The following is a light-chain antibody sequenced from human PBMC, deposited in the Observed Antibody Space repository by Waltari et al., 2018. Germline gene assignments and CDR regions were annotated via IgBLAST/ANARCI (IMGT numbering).Light chain of an antibody. Sequence: EIVMMQSPATLSVSPGEGATLSCRASQSVRSRLAWYQQKPGQTPRLLIYGASTRATGIPARFSGSGSGTDFTLTISSLEPEDFAVYYCQQRSNWPPLTFGGGTKVEIK. J-gene: IGKJ4*01. CDR3: QQRSNWPPLT. CDR1: QSVRSR. CDR2: GAS. V-gene: IGKV3-11*01.